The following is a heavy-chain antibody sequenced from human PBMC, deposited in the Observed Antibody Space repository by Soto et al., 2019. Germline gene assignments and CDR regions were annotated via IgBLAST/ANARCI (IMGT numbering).Heavy chain of an antibody. CDR3: ASGIQLWLRRINNGYSG. V-gene: IGHV1-69*12. D-gene: IGHD5-18*01. Sequence: QVQLVQSGAEVKKPESSVKVSCKAPGGTFSTYAISWVRQAPGQGLEWMEGIIPMFGTANYAQRFQDRVTITADESTNTVYMELSSPRSEDTAVYFCASGIQLWLRRINNGYSGWGQGTLVTVSS. J-gene: IGHJ4*02. CDR1: GGTFSTYA. CDR2: IIPMFGTA.